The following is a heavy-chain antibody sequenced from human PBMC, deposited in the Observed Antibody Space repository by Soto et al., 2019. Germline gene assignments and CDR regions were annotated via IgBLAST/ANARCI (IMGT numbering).Heavy chain of an antibody. V-gene: IGHV3-23*01. J-gene: IGHJ6*02. Sequence: PGGSLRLSCAASGFAFSTYAMTWVRQAPGKGLEWVSVISGSGGSSYYADSVKGRFTISRDNSKNTLFLQTNGLRAEDTAVYYCAKVTKRAAAGRYEYYKYGMDVWGQGTTVTVSS. CDR1: GFAFSTYA. CDR2: ISGSGGSS. CDR3: AKVTKRAAAGRYEYYKYGMDV. D-gene: IGHD6-13*01.